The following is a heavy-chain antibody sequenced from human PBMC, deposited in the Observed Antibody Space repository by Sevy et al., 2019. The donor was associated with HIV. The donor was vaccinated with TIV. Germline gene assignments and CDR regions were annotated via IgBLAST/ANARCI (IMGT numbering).Heavy chain of an antibody. CDR1: GDTLTNNY. CDR2: VDPSGGNA. Sequence: ASVKVSCRASGDTLTNNYMHWVRQATGQGLEWMGMVDPSGGNATYAQNFQGRVIMTRDTSTSTLYMDLSSLRSEDTAVYYCVRADPAQHFDSWGQGTLVTVSS. V-gene: IGHV1-46*01. CDR3: VRADPAQHFDS. J-gene: IGHJ4*02.